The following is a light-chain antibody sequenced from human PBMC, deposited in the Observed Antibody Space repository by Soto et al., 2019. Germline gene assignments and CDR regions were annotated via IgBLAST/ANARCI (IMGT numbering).Light chain of an antibody. Sequence: EIVLTQSPATLSLSPGEGATLSCRASQSVNTYLAWYQQKPGQAPRLLIYGAFNRATGIPARFSGSGSGTDCSLQIKSLEPDDCELYNYQQGGSFGRGTKVEIK. V-gene: IGKV3-11*01. J-gene: IGKJ1*01. CDR3: QQGGS. CDR1: QSVNTY. CDR2: GAF.